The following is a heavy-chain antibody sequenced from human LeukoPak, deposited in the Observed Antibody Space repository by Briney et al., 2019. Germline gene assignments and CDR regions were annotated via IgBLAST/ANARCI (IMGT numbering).Heavy chain of an antibody. CDR2: IYYSGNT. V-gene: IGHV4-39*01. D-gene: IGHD6-13*01. J-gene: IGHJ4*02. CDR1: GDSISTSNSY. Sequence: SETLSLTCTVSGDSISTSNSYWGWIRQPPGKGLEWIGSIYYSGNTYYNASLKSRVTISVDTSKNQFSLKLSSVTAADTAVYYCARRPPSSQAAAGNRFDYWGQGTLVTVSS. CDR3: ARRPPSSQAAAGNRFDY.